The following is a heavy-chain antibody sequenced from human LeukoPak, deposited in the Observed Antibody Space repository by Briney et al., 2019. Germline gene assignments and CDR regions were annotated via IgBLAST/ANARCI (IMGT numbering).Heavy chain of an antibody. J-gene: IGHJ4*02. CDR3: ARGDDYGDYHFDY. D-gene: IGHD4-17*01. V-gene: IGHV3-7*01. Sequence: AGSLRLSCVASGFPFSSYWMSWVRQAPGKGLEWVANIKQDGSEKYYVDSVKGRFTISRDNAKNSLYLQMNSLRAEDTAVYYCARGDDYGDYHFDYWGQGTLVTVSS. CDR1: GFPFSSYW. CDR2: IKQDGSEK.